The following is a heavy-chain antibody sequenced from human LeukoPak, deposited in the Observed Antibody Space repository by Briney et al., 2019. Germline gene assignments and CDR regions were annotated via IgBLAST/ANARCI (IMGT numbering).Heavy chain of an antibody. CDR3: ARAKKGDYDYVWGGYRYTGPRFDY. D-gene: IGHD3-16*02. CDR1: GGSFSGYY. J-gene: IGHJ4*02. CDR2: INHSGST. Sequence: SETLSLTCAVYGGSFSGYYWSWIRQPPGKGLEWIGEINHSGSTNYNPSLKSRVTISVDTSKNQFSLKLSSVTAADTAVYYCARAKKGDYDYVWGGYRYTGPRFDYWGQGTLVTVSS. V-gene: IGHV4-34*01.